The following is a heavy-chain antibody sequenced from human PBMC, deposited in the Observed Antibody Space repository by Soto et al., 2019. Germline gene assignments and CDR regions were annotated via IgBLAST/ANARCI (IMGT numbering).Heavy chain of an antibody. CDR1: GYSITING. J-gene: IGHJ4*02. V-gene: IGHV3-33*06. CDR3: GKDIRSGSIDY. D-gene: IGHD1-1*01. Sequence: PGGSLRLSCAASGYSITINGMHWVRQAPGKGLEWVALIWAHGTDQYYADSVKGRFTVSRDTSTNTVYLQMNSLRAEDTARYYCGKDIRSGSIDYWGQGTLVTVSS. CDR2: IWAHGTDQ.